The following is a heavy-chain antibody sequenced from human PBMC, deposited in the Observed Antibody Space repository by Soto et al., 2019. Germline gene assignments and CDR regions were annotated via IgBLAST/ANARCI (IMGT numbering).Heavy chain of an antibody. CDR3: AKMSGYSWDY. CDR1: GFTFSDYY. Sequence: GGSLRISCAASGFTFSDYYMSWIRQAPGKGLEWVSYISSSSSYTNYADSVKGRFTISRDNAKNSLYLQMNSLRAEDTAVYYCAKMSGYSWDYWGQGTLVTVSS. CDR2: ISSSSSYT. J-gene: IGHJ4*02. D-gene: IGHD3-3*01. V-gene: IGHV3-11*03.